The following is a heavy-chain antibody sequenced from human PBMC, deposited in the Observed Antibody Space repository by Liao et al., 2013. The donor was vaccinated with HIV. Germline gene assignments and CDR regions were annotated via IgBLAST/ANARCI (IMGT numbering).Heavy chain of an antibody. CDR3: ARFLPHCGGDCYPPYNWFDP. CDR1: GGSISSYY. V-gene: IGHV4-4*07. J-gene: IGHJ5*02. D-gene: IGHD2-21*01. Sequence: QVQLQESGPGLVKPSETLSLTCTVSGGSISSYYWSWIRQPAGKGLEWIGRIYTSGSTNYNPSLKSRVTMSVDTSKNQFSLKLSSVTAADTAVYYCARFLPHCGGDCYPPYNWFDPGAREPWSSSPQ. CDR2: IYTSGST.